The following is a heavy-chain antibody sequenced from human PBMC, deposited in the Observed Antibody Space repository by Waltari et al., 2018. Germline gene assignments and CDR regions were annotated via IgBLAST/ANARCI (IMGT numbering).Heavy chain of an antibody. CDR3: AREISPSDTIFGVVHYYGMDV. V-gene: IGHV3-53*01. D-gene: IGHD3-3*01. J-gene: IGHJ6*02. CDR1: GFTVSSNY. Sequence: EVQLVESGGGLIQPGGSLRLSCAASGFTVSSNYMSWVRQAPGKGLEWVSVIYRGGSTYYADSVKGRFTISRDNSKNTLYLQMNSLRAEDTAVYYCAREISPSDTIFGVVHYYGMDVWGQGTTVTVSS. CDR2: IYRGGST.